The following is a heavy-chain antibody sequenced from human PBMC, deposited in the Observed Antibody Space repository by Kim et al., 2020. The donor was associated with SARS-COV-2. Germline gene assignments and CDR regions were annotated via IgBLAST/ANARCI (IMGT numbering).Heavy chain of an antibody. CDR2: T. J-gene: IGHJ3*02. CDR3: ARGGMADAFDI. D-gene: IGHD3-16*01. V-gene: IGHV5-10-1*01. Sequence: TNYSPSFQGNVTISADKSNSTAYQQWSSLKASDTAMYYCARGGMADAFDIWGQGTMVTVSS.